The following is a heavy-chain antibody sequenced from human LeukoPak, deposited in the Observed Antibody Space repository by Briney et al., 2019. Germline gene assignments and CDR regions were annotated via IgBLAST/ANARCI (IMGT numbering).Heavy chain of an antibody. CDR2: IYYSGST. J-gene: IGHJ4*02. Sequence: SETLSLTCTVSGGSISSYYWSWIRQPPGKGLEWIGYIYYSGSTNYNPSLKSRVTISVDTSKNQFSLRLTSLTAADTAVYYCARDTTMITWGQGTLVTVSS. CDR3: ARDTTMIT. D-gene: IGHD3-16*01. CDR1: GGSISSYY. V-gene: IGHV4-59*12.